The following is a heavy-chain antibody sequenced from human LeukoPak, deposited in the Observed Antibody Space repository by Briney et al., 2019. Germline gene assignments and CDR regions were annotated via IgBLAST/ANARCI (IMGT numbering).Heavy chain of an antibody. J-gene: IGHJ4*02. CDR2: MNPVTGDA. V-gene: IGHV1-8*01. CDR3: ARAPMGTAAFY. D-gene: IGHD2-2*01. Sequence: GASVKVSCTASGYTFTNFDINWVRQAPGQGLEWMGWMNPVTGDAGSTQKFQGKVTLTRDTSISTAYMELSSLTSDDTAFYYCARAPMGTAAFYWGQGTLVTVSS. CDR1: GYTFTNFD.